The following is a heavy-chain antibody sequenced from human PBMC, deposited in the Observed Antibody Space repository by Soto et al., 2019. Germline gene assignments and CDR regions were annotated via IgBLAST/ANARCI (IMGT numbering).Heavy chain of an antibody. D-gene: IGHD3-3*01. J-gene: IGHJ4*02. CDR3: ARERVVTVPLDY. Sequence: ASVRVSCKASGYTFTSYGISWVRQAPGQGLEWMGWISAYNGNTNYAQKLQGRVTMTTDTSTSTAYMELRSLRSDDTAVYYCARERVVTVPLDYWGQGTLVTVSS. CDR1: GYTFTSYG. CDR2: ISAYNGNT. V-gene: IGHV1-18*04.